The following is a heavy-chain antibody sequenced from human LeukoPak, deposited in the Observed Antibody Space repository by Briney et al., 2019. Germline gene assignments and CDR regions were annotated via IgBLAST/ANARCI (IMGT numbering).Heavy chain of an antibody. CDR3: ARYRSGSYYPLYFDY. J-gene: IGHJ4*02. D-gene: IGHD1-26*01. CDR2: IIPIFGTA. CDR1: GGTFSSYA. Sequence: ASVKVSCKASGGTFSSYAISWVRQAPGQGLEWMGGIIPIFGTANYAQKFQGRVTITADESTSTAYMELSSLRSEDTAVYYCARYRSGSYYPLYFDYWGQGTLVTASS. V-gene: IGHV1-69*01.